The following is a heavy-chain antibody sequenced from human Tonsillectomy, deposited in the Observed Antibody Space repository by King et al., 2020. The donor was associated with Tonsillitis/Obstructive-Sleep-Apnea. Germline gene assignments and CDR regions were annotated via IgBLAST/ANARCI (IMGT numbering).Heavy chain of an antibody. V-gene: IGHV4-34*01. CDR1: GGPFRGYY. CDR2: INHSGNT. CDR3: GTNNGDFYYYMDV. Sequence: VQLQQWGAGLLKPSETLSLTCALYGGPFRGYYWSWIRQPPGKGLEWMGEINHSGNTDYNPSLNSRVTISVDTSKNQFSLKLTSVTAADTAVYFCGTNNGDFYYYMDVWGKGTTVTVSS. D-gene: IGHD2-8*01. J-gene: IGHJ6*03.